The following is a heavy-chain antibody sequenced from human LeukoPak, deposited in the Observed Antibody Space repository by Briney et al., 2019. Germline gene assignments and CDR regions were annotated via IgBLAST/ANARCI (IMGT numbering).Heavy chain of an antibody. CDR2: IKQDGSEN. Sequence: GGSLRLSCAASGFSFSSYWMSWVRQAPGKGLEWVANIKQDGSENYYVDSVKGRFTISRDNAQNSLYLQMNSLRAEDTAVYYCVRDLAGPPQEAFDIWGQGTVVTVSS. V-gene: IGHV3-7*01. CDR1: GFSFSSYW. J-gene: IGHJ3*02. CDR3: VRDLAGPPQEAFDI.